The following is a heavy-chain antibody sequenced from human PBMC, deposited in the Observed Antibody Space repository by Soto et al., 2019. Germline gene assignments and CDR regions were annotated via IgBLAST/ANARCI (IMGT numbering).Heavy chain of an antibody. CDR3: ARSTRIPMVRGVIISYWFAP. Sequence: EVQLVQSGAEVKKPGESLRISCKGSGYRVTSYWISWVRQMPGKGLEWMGRIDPSDSYTNYSPSFQGHVTISADKSISTAYLQWSSLKASDTAMYYCARSTRIPMVRGVIISYWFAPWGQGTLVTVSS. V-gene: IGHV5-10-1*01. J-gene: IGHJ5*02. CDR2: IDPSDSYT. CDR1: GYRVTSYW. D-gene: IGHD3-10*01.